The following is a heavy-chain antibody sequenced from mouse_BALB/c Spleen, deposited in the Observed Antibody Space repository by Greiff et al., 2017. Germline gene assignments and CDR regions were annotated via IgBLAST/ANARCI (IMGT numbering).Heavy chain of an antibody. CDR2: IDPANGNT. J-gene: IGHJ4*01. V-gene: IGHV14-3*02. CDR3: ASFMDY. Sequence: EVQLQESGAELVKPGASVKLSCTASGFNIKDTYMHWVKQRPEQGLEWIGRIDPANGNTKYDPKFQGKATITADTSSNTAYLQLSSLTSEDTAVYYCASFMDYWGQGTSVTVSS. CDR1: GFNIKDTY.